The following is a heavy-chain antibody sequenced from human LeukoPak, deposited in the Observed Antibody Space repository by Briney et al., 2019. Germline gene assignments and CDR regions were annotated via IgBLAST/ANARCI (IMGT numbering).Heavy chain of an antibody. J-gene: IGHJ3*02. CDR3: ATNRQIMILGVVIMPAFDI. V-gene: IGHV1-24*01. Sequence: ASVKVSCKVSGYTLAQLSVHWVRQAPGKGLEWMGGFDVEDGEIIYAQKFQGRVTMTEDTSTDTAYMELSSLRSEDTAVYYCATNRQIMILGVVIMPAFDIWGQGTMVTVSS. D-gene: IGHD3-3*01. CDR2: FDVEDGEI. CDR1: GYTLAQLS.